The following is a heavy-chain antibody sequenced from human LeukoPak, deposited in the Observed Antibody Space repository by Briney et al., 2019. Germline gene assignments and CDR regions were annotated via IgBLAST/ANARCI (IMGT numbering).Heavy chain of an antibody. CDR3: ATDDYGGLDY. J-gene: IGHJ4*02. Sequence: GGSLRLSCAASGFTFDNYAMHWVRQAPGKGLEWVSGISWNRGTIGYADSVKGRFTISRDNAKNSLYLQMNSLRAEDTAVYYCATDDYGGLDYWGQGTLVTVSS. D-gene: IGHD4-23*01. CDR2: ISWNRGTI. CDR1: GFTFDNYA. V-gene: IGHV3-9*01.